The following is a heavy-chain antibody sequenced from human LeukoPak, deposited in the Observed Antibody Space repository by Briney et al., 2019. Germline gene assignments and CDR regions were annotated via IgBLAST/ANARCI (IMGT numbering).Heavy chain of an antibody. J-gene: IGHJ1*01. D-gene: IGHD6-19*01. CDR1: GGSISSYY. Sequence: SETLSLTCTVSGGSISSYYWGWIRQPAGKGLEWIGRIYTSGSTNYNPSLKSRVTISVDTSKNQFSLKLSSVTAADTAVYYCASAGYSSGWWEYFQHWGQGTLVTVSS. CDR2: IYTSGST. V-gene: IGHV4-4*07. CDR3: ASAGYSSGWWEYFQH.